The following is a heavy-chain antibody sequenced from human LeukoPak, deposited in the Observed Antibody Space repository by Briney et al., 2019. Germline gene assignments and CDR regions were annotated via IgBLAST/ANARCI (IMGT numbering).Heavy chain of an antibody. D-gene: IGHD6-19*01. J-gene: IGHJ4*02. CDR3: ARDQDSSGWYTFDY. CDR1: GFTFSSYA. CDR2: ISYDGSNK. Sequence: PGRSLRHSCAASGFTFSSYAMHWVRQAPGKGLEWVAVISYDGSNKYYADSVKGRFTISRDNSKNTLYLQMNSLRAEDTAVYYCARDQDSSGWYTFDYWGQGTLVTVSS. V-gene: IGHV3-30*04.